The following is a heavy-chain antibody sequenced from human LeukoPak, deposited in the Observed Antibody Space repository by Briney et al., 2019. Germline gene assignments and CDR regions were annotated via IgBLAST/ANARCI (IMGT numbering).Heavy chain of an antibody. V-gene: IGHV4-4*07. J-gene: IGHJ4*02. D-gene: IGHD3-3*01. CDR2: ISTTRST. CDR1: GGSISSYF. Sequence: SETLSPTCTVSGGSISSYFWSWIRHPTGKGLEWIGRISTTRSTNYKPSLKSRVTMSVDTSKNQVSLKLNSVTAADTAVYYCARGARFMEWLDHWGQGTLVTVSS. CDR3: ARGARFMEWLDH.